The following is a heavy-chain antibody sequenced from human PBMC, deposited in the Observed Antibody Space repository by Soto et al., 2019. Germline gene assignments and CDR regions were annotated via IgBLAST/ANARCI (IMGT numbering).Heavy chain of an antibody. J-gene: IGHJ5*02. CDR1: GYTFTSYG. V-gene: IGHV1-18*01. CDR2: ISAYNGNT. Sequence: ASVKVSCKASGYTFTSYGISWVRQAPGQGLEWMGWISAYNGNTNYAQKLQGRVTMTTDTSTSTAYMELRSLRSDDTAVYYCARVLDIVVVPAAMVWFDPWGQGTPVTVSS. D-gene: IGHD2-2*03. CDR3: ARVLDIVVVPAAMVWFDP.